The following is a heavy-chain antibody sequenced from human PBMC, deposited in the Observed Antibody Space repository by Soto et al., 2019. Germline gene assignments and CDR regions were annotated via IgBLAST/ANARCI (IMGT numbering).Heavy chain of an antibody. D-gene: IGHD3-3*01. Sequence: EVQLLESGGGLVQPGGSLRLSCAASGFTFSSYAMSWVRQAPGKGLEWVSAISGSGGSTYYADSVKGRFTISRHNSKNTLYLQMNSLRAEDTAVYYCAKARPYYDFWSGYSVGAFDIWGQGTMVTVSS. J-gene: IGHJ3*02. V-gene: IGHV3-23*01. CDR3: AKARPYYDFWSGYSVGAFDI. CDR1: GFTFSSYA. CDR2: ISGSGGST.